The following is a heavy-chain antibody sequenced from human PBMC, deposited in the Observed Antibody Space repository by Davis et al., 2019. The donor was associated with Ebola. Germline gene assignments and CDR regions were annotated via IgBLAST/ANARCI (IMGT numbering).Heavy chain of an antibody. Sequence: PGGSLRLSCAASGFTFSNYAMRWVRQAPGKGLEWISYIGGSDSTTYYADSVRGRFTISRDNAKNSLYLQMDSLRAEDTAVYYCARAFGYSYDYWGQGTLVTVSS. J-gene: IGHJ4*02. CDR2: IGGSDSTT. CDR1: GFTFSNYA. CDR3: ARAFGYSYDY. V-gene: IGHV3-11*01. D-gene: IGHD5-18*01.